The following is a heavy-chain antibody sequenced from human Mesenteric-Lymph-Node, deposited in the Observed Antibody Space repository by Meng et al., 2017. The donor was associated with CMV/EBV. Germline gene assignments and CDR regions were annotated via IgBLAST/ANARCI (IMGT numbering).Heavy chain of an antibody. Sequence: GGSLRLSCAASGFTFNTYDMNWVRQAPGKGLEWFSYISDSGGTKYYADSVKGRFTISRDNAKKSLYLQMNSLRAEDTAVYYCAREGASDIFDIWGQGTMVTVSS. J-gene: IGHJ3*02. CDR2: ISDSGGTK. CDR1: GFTFNTYD. V-gene: IGHV3-48*03. CDR3: AREGASDIFDI. D-gene: IGHD4/OR15-4a*01.